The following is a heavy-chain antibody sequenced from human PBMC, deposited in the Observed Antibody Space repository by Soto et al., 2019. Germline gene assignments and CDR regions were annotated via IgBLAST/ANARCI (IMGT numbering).Heavy chain of an antibody. Sequence: EVQLVESGGGLIQPGGSLRLSCAASGFTVSSNYMSWVRQAPGKGLEWVSVIYSGGSTYYADSVKCRFTISRDNSKNTLYLQMNSLRAEDTAVYYCARDGSGWYEGYFDYLGQGTLVTVAS. CDR1: GFTVSSNY. V-gene: IGHV3-53*01. CDR3: ARDGSGWYEGYFDY. D-gene: IGHD6-19*01. CDR2: IYSGGST. J-gene: IGHJ4*02.